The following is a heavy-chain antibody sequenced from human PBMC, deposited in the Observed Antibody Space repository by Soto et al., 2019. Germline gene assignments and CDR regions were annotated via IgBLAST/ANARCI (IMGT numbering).Heavy chain of an antibody. CDR2: LYDVDGS. J-gene: IGHJ3*01. Sequence: EVKLVESGGGLIQPGESLRLSCAAFGLTISGKKYVAWVRQAPGKGLEWVSALYDVDGSFYADSVTGRFTTSSDSSKTTVYLQMNDLRPDDTAVYYCATWHEREHAFDVWGQGTTVTISS. V-gene: IGHV3-53*01. CDR3: ATWHEREHAFDV. CDR1: GLTISGKKY. D-gene: IGHD1-1*01.